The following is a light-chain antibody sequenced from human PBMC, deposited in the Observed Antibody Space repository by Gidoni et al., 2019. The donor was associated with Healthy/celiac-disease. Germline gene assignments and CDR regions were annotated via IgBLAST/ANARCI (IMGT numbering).Light chain of an antibody. CDR2: AAS. V-gene: IGKV1-12*01. Sequence: DILMTQSPSSLSTCVGDRVTITCRSSQGISSWLAWSQQKPGNAPKLLIYAASSLQRGFPSRFSGSGSGTDFTLTISSLQPEDFATYYCQQGNSFPITFGQGTRLEIK. CDR3: QQGNSFPIT. J-gene: IGKJ5*01. CDR1: QGISSW.